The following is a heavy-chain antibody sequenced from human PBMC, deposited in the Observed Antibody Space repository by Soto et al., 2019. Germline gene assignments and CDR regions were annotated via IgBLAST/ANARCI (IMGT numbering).Heavy chain of an antibody. CDR1: GFTFSSYA. D-gene: IGHD1-26*01. CDR2: ISGSGGST. CDR3: AKNCGSYYVGWFDP. V-gene: IGHV3-23*01. J-gene: IGHJ5*02. Sequence: GGSLRLSCAASGFTFSSYAMSWVRQAPGKGLEWVSAISGSGGSTYYADSVKGRFTISSDNSKNTLYLQMNSLRAEDTAVYYCAKNCGSYYVGWFDPWGQGTLVTVSS.